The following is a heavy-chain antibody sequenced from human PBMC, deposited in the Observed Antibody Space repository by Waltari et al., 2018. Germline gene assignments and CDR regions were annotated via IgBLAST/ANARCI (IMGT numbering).Heavy chain of an antibody. CDR1: GDSITSSNYY. CDR3: ARTFMVRTIRSRGWFDP. CDR2: VYYTGST. V-gene: IGHV4-39*02. Sequence: QLQLQESGPRLVKPSETLSLTCSVSGDSITSSNYYWAWIRQPPGKGLEWIGSVYYTGSTYYKASLKSRVTISVDTSKNYFSLSLTSVIATDTAIYFCARTFMVRTIRSRGWFDPWGQGTLVTVSS. J-gene: IGHJ5*02. D-gene: IGHD3-10*01.